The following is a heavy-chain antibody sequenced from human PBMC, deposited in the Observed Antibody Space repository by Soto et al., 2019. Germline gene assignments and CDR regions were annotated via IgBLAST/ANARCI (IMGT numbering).Heavy chain of an antibody. V-gene: IGHV3-21*01. CDR3: ARDWGTAAFKFDP. Sequence: SVGSLRLSCGASGFTFSSYSRNWVRQAPGKGLEWVSSISSSSSYIYYADSVKGRFTISRDNAKNSLYLQMNSLRAEDTAVYYCARDWGTAAFKFDPWGQGTLVTVSS. D-gene: IGHD2-2*01. CDR2: ISSSSSYI. J-gene: IGHJ5*02. CDR1: GFTFSSYS.